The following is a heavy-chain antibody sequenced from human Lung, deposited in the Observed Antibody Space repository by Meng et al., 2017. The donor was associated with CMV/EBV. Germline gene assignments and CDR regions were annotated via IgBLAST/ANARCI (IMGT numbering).Heavy chain of an antibody. CDR1: GFTFSSYA. V-gene: IGHV3-30-3*01. CDR3: ARDQYYYDSSGYYDY. Sequence: SCAASGFTFSSYAMHWVRQAPGKGLEWEAVISYDGSNKYYADSVKGRFTISRDNSKNTLYLQMNSLRAEDTAVYYCARDQYYYDSSGYYDYLGQGXLVTVSS. D-gene: IGHD3-22*01. CDR2: ISYDGSNK. J-gene: IGHJ4*02.